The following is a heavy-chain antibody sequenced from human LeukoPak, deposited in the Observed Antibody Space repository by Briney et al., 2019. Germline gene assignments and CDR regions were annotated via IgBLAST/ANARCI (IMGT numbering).Heavy chain of an antibody. V-gene: IGHV1-24*01. J-gene: IGHJ3*02. D-gene: IGHD4-17*01. CDR3: ATLPPDYGDYGLPDYAFDI. CDR1: GYTLTELS. CDR2: FDTEDGET. Sequence: ASVKVSCKVSGYTLTELSMHWVRQAPGKGLEWVGGFDTEDGETIYAQKFQGRVTMTEDTSTDTAYMELSSLRSEDTAVYYCATLPPDYGDYGLPDYAFDIWGQGTMVTVSS.